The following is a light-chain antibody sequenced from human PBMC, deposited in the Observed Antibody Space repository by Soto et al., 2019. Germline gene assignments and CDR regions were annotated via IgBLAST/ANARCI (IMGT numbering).Light chain of an antibody. J-gene: IGKJ4*01. CDR1: PVISSW. CDR3: QQTTSVPLT. Sequence: DIQMTQSPSSVSASVGDRVTITCRASPVISSWLAWYQQKPGKAPNLLIYAASSLQSGVPSRFSGSKSGTDFTLTIISLQPEAFATYYCQQTTSVPLTVGGGTKVEIK. CDR2: AAS. V-gene: IGKV1-12*01.